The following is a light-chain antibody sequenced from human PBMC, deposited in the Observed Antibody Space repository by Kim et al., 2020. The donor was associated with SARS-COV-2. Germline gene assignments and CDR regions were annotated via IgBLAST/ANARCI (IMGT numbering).Light chain of an antibody. V-gene: IGKV3-15*01. CDR2: DAS. CDR3: EQHQDRPATDS. J-gene: IGKJ2*03. Sequence: EIVMTQSPPTLSVPPGERATLACSASQSISSHLAWYQQKPGQSPTLLIYDASTRATGIPDKFRGSGSETEFTLTISSLQSEDFAVYFWEQHQDRPATDSF. CDR1: QSISSH.